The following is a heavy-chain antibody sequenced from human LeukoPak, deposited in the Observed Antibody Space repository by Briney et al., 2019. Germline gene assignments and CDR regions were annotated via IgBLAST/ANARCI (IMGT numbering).Heavy chain of an antibody. D-gene: IGHD5-24*01. CDR1: GFTFSSYW. Sequence: GGSLRLSCAASGFTFSSYWMHWVRQAPGKGLVWVSRINSDGSSTSYADSVKGRFTISRDNAKNTLYLQMNSLRAEDTAVYYCALGEMATNFDYWGQGTLVTVSS. V-gene: IGHV3-74*01. J-gene: IGHJ4*02. CDR2: INSDGSST. CDR3: ALGEMATNFDY.